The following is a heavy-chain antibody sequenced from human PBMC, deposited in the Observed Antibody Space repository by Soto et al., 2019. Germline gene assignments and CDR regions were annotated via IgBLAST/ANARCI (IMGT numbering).Heavy chain of an antibody. D-gene: IGHD2-15*01. Sequence: GGSLRLSCAASGFTFSSYAMSWVRQAPGKGLEWVSAISGSGGSTYYADSVKGRFTISRDNSKNTLYLQMNSLRAEDTAVYYCEIVVVVAATFDPWGQGTLVTVSS. V-gene: IGHV3-23*01. CDR1: GFTFSSYA. CDR2: ISGSGGST. CDR3: EIVVVVAATFDP. J-gene: IGHJ5*02.